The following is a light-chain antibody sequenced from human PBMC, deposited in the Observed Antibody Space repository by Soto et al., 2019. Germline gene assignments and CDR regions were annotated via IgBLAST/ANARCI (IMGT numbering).Light chain of an antibody. Sequence: LTQSPAILSLSPGEKATLSCTASQTVDSYMAWYQQRPGQPPRLLIHDTSHRASGVPARFRGSGSGTDFTLTITSLEPEDFAVYSCQQRRNWVSFGPGTRV. J-gene: IGKJ3*01. CDR1: QTVDSY. CDR2: DTS. V-gene: IGKV3-11*01. CDR3: QQRRNWVS.